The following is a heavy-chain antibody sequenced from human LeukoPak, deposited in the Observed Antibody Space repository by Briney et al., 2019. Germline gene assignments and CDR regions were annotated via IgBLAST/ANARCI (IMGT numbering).Heavy chain of an antibody. CDR2: INHSGST. V-gene: IGHV4-34*01. Sequence: ASETLSLTCAVYGGSFSGYYWSWIRQPPGKGLEWIGEINHSGSTNYNPSLKSRVTISVDTSKNQFSLKLSSVTAADTAVYYCARDGDLDYGGNFPFDYWGQGTLVTVSS. D-gene: IGHD4-23*01. CDR3: ARDGDLDYGGNFPFDY. J-gene: IGHJ4*02. CDR1: GGSFSGYY.